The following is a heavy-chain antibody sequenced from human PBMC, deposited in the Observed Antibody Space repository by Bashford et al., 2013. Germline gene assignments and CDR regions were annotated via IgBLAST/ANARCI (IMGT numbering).Heavy chain of an antibody. D-gene: IGHD3-10*01. V-gene: IGHV4-31*03. CDR3: ARDFTMVRGIIYYGLDV. CDR1: GGSISSAHYY. CDR2: MYNTRST. J-gene: IGHJ6*02. Sequence: SETLSLTCTVSGGSISSAHYYWSWIRQHPGKGLEWIGYMYNTRSTYYSPSLRSRVTVSVDTSKNQFSLKLSSVTAADTAVYYCARDFTMVRGIIYYGLDVWGQGTTVTVSS.